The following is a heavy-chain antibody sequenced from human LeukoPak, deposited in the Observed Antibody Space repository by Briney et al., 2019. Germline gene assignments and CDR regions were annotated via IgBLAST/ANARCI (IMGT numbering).Heavy chain of an antibody. J-gene: IGHJ5*02. CDR2: IYYSGST. V-gene: IGHV4-39*01. CDR3: ARHSRIAAAGTANWFDP. Sequence: PSETLSLTCTVSGGSISSGDYYWSWIRQPPGKGLEWIGSIYYSGSTYYNPSLKSRVTISVDTSKNQFSLKLSSVTAADTAVYYCARHSRIAAAGTANWFDPWGQGTLVTVSS. CDR1: GGSISSGDYY. D-gene: IGHD6-13*01.